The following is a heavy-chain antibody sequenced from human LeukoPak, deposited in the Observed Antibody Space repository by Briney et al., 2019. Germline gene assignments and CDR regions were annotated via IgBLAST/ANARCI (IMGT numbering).Heavy chain of an antibody. CDR1: GFTFSNFA. Sequence: PGGTLRLSCAASGFTFSNFAMTWVSQAPGQGLEWVSSIVGSSSTYYADSLMGRFTISRDNAKNSLYLQMNSLRAEDTAVYYCARIGAGSSRDYWGQGTLVTVSS. J-gene: IGHJ4*02. CDR2: IVGSSST. CDR3: ARIGAGSSRDY. D-gene: IGHD6-13*01. V-gene: IGHV3-21*01.